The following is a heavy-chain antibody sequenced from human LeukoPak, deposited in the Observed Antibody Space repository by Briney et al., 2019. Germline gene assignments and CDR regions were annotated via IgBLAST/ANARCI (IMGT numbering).Heavy chain of an antibody. CDR3: ARGVGSWTPYYFDY. V-gene: IGHV3-21*01. D-gene: IGHD6-13*01. Sequence: GGSLRLSCAASGFTFTSYSMNWVRQAPGKGLEWVSSISSSSSYIYYADSVKGRLTISRDNAKNSLYLQMNSLRAEDTAVYYCARGVGSWTPYYFDYWGQGTLVTVSS. CDR2: ISSSSSYI. J-gene: IGHJ4*02. CDR1: GFTFTSYS.